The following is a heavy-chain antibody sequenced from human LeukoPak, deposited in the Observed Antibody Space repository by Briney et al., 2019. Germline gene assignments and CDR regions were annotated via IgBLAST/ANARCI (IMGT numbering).Heavy chain of an antibody. V-gene: IGHV4-4*09. D-gene: IGHD6-19*01. J-gene: IGHJ6*03. CDR3: ARHVRGVAAPSYYYYMDI. Sequence: SETLSLTCSVSGGSISGYYWSWIRQPPGKGLEWIAYIDTTWNTNYNPSHKSRVTISLDTSKNHFSLRLSSVTAADTAVYFCARHVRGVAAPSYYYYMDIWGKGTTVTVPS. CDR2: IDTTWNT. CDR1: GGSISGYY.